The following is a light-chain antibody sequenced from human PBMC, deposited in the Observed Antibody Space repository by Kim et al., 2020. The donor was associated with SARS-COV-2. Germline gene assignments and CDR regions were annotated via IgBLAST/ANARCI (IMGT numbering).Light chain of an antibody. V-gene: IGKV3-20*01. CDR3: QPYGTSPPFT. Sequence: EIVLTQSPGTLSLSPGERATLSCRASQSISSSHLAWYQQKPGQAPRLLIYGAASRATGIPDRFSGSGSGTDFTLTISRLEPEDFAVYYCQPYGTSPPFTFGPGTKVDIK. CDR2: GAA. J-gene: IGKJ3*01. CDR1: QSISSSH.